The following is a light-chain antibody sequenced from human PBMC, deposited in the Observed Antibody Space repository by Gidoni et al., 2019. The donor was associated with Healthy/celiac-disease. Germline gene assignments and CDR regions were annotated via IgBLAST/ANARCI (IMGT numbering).Light chain of an antibody. CDR3: QQYDNLPLT. CDR1: QDIRKY. J-gene: IGKJ4*01. V-gene: IGKV1-33*01. CDR2: DAS. Sequence: LHMPQSPSSLSASVGDRVTITCQASQDIRKYLNWYQQKPGKAPKLLIYDASNLETGVPSRFSGSGSGTEYTFTISSLRPEDIATYYCQQYDNLPLTFGGGTKVEIK.